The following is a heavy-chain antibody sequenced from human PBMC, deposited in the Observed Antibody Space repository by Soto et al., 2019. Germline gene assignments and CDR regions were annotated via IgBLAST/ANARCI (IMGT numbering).Heavy chain of an antibody. Sequence: QVQLVQSGAEVKKPGASVKVSCKASGYTFTSYAMHWVRQAPGQRLEWMGWINAGNGNTKYSQKFQGRVTITRDTSASTAYMEVSSLRSEDTAVYYCARGFIVVVPAAIGWLDPWGQGTLVTVSS. CDR3: ARGFIVVVPAAIGWLDP. J-gene: IGHJ5*02. CDR1: GYTFTSYA. V-gene: IGHV1-3*01. D-gene: IGHD2-2*01. CDR2: INAGNGNT.